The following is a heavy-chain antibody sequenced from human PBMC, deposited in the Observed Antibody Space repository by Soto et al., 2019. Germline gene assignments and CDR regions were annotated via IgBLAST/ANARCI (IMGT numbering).Heavy chain of an antibody. D-gene: IGHD3-10*01. CDR1: GFTFSSYG. Sequence: PGGSLRLSCAASGFTFSSYGMHWVRQAPGKGLEWVAVISYDGSNKYYADSVKGRFTISRDNSKNTLYLQMNSLRAEDTAVYYCAKEQPRFGVKYYYGMDVWGKGTTVTVSS. CDR3: AKEQPRFGVKYYYGMDV. V-gene: IGHV3-30*18. CDR2: ISYDGSNK. J-gene: IGHJ6*04.